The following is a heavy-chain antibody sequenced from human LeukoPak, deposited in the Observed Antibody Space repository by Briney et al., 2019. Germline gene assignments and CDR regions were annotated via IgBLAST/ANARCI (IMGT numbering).Heavy chain of an antibody. Sequence: ASVKVSCKASGYTFTSYDINWVRQATGQGLEWMGWMNPNSGNTGYAQKFQGRVTMTRNTSISTAYMELSSLRSEDTAVYYCARVSKYYGSGSYYTHYWGQGTLVTVSS. V-gene: IGHV1-8*01. J-gene: IGHJ4*02. CDR2: MNPNSGNT. CDR1: GYTFTSYD. D-gene: IGHD3-10*01. CDR3: ARVSKYYGSGSYYTHY.